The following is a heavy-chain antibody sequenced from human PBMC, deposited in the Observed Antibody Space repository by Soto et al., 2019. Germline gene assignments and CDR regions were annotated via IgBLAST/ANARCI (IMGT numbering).Heavy chain of an antibody. CDR3: ARDGDYYVTYYFDY. D-gene: IGHD3-10*02. V-gene: IGHV3-30-3*01. CDR1: GFTFSSYA. Sequence: PGGSLRLSCAASGFTFSSYAMHWVRQAPGKGLEWVAVISYDGSNKYYADSVKGRFTISRDSSKNTLYLQMNSLRAEDTAVYYCARDGDYYVTYYFDYWGQGTLVTVS. CDR2: ISYDGSNK. J-gene: IGHJ4*02.